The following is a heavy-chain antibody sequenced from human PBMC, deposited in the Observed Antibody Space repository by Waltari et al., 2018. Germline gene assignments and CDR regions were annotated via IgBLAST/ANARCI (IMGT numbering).Heavy chain of an antibody. J-gene: IGHJ4*02. V-gene: IGHV3-30*02. D-gene: IGHD3-16*02. CDR1: GFTFSSYG. CDR3: AKAVRLRLGELSFGDY. CDR2: IRYDGSNK. Sequence: QVQLVESGGGVVQPGGSLRLSCAASGFTFSSYGMHWVRQAPGKGLAWVAFIRYDGSNKYYADSVKGRFTISRDNSKNTLYLQMNSLRAEDTAVYYCAKAVRLRLGELSFGDYWGQGTLVTVSS.